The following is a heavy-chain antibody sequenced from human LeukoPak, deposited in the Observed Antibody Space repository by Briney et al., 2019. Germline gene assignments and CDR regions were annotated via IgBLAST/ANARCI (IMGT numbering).Heavy chain of an antibody. Sequence: PSETLSLTCTVSGYSISSGYYWGWIRQPPGKGLEWIGSIYYSGSTYYNPSLKSRVTISVDTSKNQFSLKLSSVTAADTAVYYCARAEETTEFDYWGQGTLVTVSS. J-gene: IGHJ4*02. V-gene: IGHV4-38-2*02. CDR2: IYYSGST. CDR3: ARAEETTEFDY. CDR1: GYSISSGYY. D-gene: IGHD1-14*01.